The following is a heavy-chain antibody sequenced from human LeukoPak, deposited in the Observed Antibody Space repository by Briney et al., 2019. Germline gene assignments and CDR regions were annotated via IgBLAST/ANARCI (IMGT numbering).Heavy chain of an antibody. CDR1: GFTFGSYA. Sequence: GGSLRLSCAASGFTFGSYAMTWVRQAPGKGLEWVSAISDDGDTKYTDSVKGRFTISRDNSKITLYLQMNSLRAEDTAIYYCTKDWSANYWGQGTLVTVSS. J-gene: IGHJ4*02. D-gene: IGHD2-15*01. CDR2: ISDDGDT. CDR3: TKDWSANY. V-gene: IGHV3-23*01.